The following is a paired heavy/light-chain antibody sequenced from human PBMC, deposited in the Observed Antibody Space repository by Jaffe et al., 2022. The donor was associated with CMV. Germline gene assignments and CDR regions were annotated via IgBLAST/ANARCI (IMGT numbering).Heavy chain of an antibody. CDR3: ARGYDFWSGNDISGLYYGMDV. Sequence: QLVESGGDLVQPGGSLKVSCAGSGFDFSGYWIHWVRQAPGKGLVWVSRTNGDGSDTTYADSVKGRFTISRDNAKDTLYLQMNSLRVEDTAVYFCARGYDFWSGNDISGLYYGMDVWGQGTTVTVSS. V-gene: IGHV3-74*01. J-gene: IGHJ6*02. CDR1: GFDFSGYW. CDR2: TNGDGSDT. D-gene: IGHD3-3*01.
Light chain of an antibody. CDR3: QVWDSSHVL. V-gene: IGLV3-9*01. J-gene: IGLJ2*01. CDR1: NIGSNK. Sequence: SYELSQPLSVSVALGQTARITCGGNNIGSNKVHWYQQKPGQGPVLVMYRDANRPSEIPERFSGSNSGNTATLIISSAQVGDEADYYCQVWDSSHVLFGGGTKVTVL. CDR2: RDA.